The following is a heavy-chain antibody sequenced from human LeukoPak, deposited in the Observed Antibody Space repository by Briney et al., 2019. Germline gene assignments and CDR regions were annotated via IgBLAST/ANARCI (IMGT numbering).Heavy chain of an antibody. J-gene: IGHJ3*02. CDR2: IIPIFGTA. CDR1: GGTFSSYA. V-gene: IGHV1-69*06. CDR3: ARVQAAHEAFDI. Sequence: VASVKVSCKASGGTFSSYAISWVRQAPGQGLEWMGGIIPIFGTANHAQKFQGRVTITADKSTSTAYMELSSLRSEDTAVYYCARVQAAHEAFDIWGQGTMVTVSS.